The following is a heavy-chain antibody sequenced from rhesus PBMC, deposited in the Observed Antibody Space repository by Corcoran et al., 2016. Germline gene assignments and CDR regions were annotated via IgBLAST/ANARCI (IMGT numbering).Heavy chain of an antibody. CDR3: ARRLATVTLSYFDY. Sequence: QVKLPQWGEGLVKPSETLSLTCAVYGGSISGYYWSWLRRAPGKGLEWIGYIYGGSGRTINNPSLKSRVTISPDTSKNQFSLKLSSVTAADTAVYYCARRLATVTLSYFDYWGQGVLVTVSS. D-gene: IGHD5-36*02. V-gene: IGHV4-73*01. J-gene: IGHJ4*01. CDR2: IYGGSGRT. CDR1: GGSISGYY.